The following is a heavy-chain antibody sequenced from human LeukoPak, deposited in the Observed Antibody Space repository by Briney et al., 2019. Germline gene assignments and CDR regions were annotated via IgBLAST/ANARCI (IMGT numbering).Heavy chain of an antibody. CDR3: ALYSGSYSLSGAFDF. Sequence: ASVKVSCKASGYSFTTYDVNWVRQAPGQGLEWMGWMNPKSGNTGYAPKFQGRVTMTRNTSISTAYMELSSLRSEDTAVYYCALYSGSYSLSGAFDFWGQGTMVTVSS. D-gene: IGHD1-26*01. J-gene: IGHJ3*01. CDR1: GYSFTTYD. V-gene: IGHV1-8*01. CDR2: MNPKSGNT.